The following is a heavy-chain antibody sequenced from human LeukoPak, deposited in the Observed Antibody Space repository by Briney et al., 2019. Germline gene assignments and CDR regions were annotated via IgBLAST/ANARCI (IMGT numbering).Heavy chain of an antibody. Sequence: SETLSLTCAVSGGSISSGSYYWSWIRQPAGKGLEWIGRAYTSGSTNYNPSLKSRVTISVDTSKNQFSLKLSSVTAADTAVYYCARQRAYSGSYCYDYWGQGTLVTVSS. D-gene: IGHD1-26*01. J-gene: IGHJ4*02. CDR1: GGSISSGSYY. V-gene: IGHV4-61*02. CDR2: AYTSGST. CDR3: ARQRAYSGSYCYDY.